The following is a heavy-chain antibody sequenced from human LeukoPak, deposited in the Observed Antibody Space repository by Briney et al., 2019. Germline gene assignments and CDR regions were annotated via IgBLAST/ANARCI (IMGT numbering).Heavy chain of an antibody. Sequence: VASVKVSCKASGYTFTSYYMHWVRQAPGQGLEWMGIINPSGGSTSHAQKFQGRVTMTRDTSTSTVYMELSSLRSEDTAVYYCARAAMTTVTLMVWWGQGTLVTVSS. CDR3: ARAAMTTVTLMVW. V-gene: IGHV1-46*01. CDR1: GYTFTSYY. D-gene: IGHD4-17*01. CDR2: INPSGGST. J-gene: IGHJ4*02.